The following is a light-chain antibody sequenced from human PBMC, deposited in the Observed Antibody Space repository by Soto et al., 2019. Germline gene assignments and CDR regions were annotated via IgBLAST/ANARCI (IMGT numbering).Light chain of an antibody. CDR2: GAS. Sequence: EIVMTQSPATLSVSPGDRATLSCRASQSIGNNLAWYQQQPGQAPRLLIYGASTTASGIPARFSGSGSGTEFTLTISSLQSEDFAVYYCLHYKDWPRWTFGQGTKVDIK. CDR1: QSIGNN. V-gene: IGKV3-15*01. J-gene: IGKJ1*01. CDR3: LHYKDWPRWT.